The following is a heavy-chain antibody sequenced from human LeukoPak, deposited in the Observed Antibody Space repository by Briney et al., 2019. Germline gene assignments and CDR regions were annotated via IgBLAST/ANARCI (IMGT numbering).Heavy chain of an antibody. D-gene: IGHD2-2*01. CDR2: IQSNGRNK. CDR3: ARESEGGTGTSCPDY. CDR1: GFTFSSYA. Sequence: GGSLRLSCAASGFTFSSYAMHWVRQAPGKGLEWVAGIQSNGRNKYYVGSVKGRFAISRDNSKSTLYLQVNSLRVEDTALYYCARESEGGTGTSCPDYWGQGTLVTVSS. V-gene: IGHV3-30*09. J-gene: IGHJ4*02.